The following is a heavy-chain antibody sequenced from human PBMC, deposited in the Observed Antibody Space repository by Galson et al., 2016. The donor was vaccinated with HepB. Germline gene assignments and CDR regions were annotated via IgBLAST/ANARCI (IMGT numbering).Heavy chain of an antibody. CDR1: GVSISGTNW. J-gene: IGHJ6*02. CDR2: IYHSGST. Sequence: DTLSLTCAVSGVSISGTNWWSWVRQPPGKGLEWIGEIYHSGSTNYNPSLQSRVTISVDTSKNQSSLNLNSVTAADTALYYCVRNGYYCLDAWGQGTTVTVSS. V-gene: IGHV4-4*02. CDR3: VRNGYYCLDA.